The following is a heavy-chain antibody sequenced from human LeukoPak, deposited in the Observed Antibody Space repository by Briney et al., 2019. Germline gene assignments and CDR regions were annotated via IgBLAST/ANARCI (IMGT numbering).Heavy chain of an antibody. CDR1: GSTISGYY. J-gene: IGHJ4*02. D-gene: IGHD6-19*01. CDR2: INSDGSST. V-gene: IGHV3-74*01. CDR3: LMYTSGWD. Sequence: GGSLRLSCAVSGSTISGYYMHWVRQAPGKGLVWVSRINSDGSSTTYADSVKGRFTISRDNAKNTLNLQTNSLRAEDTAMYYCLMYTSGWDWGQGTLVTVSS.